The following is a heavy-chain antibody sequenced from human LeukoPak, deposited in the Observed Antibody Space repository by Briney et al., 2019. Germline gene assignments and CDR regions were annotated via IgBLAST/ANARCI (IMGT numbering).Heavy chain of an antibody. Sequence: GRSLRLSCAASGFTFSSYAMHCVRQAPGKGLEWVAVISYDGSNKYYADSVKGRFTISRDNSKNTPYLQMNSLRAEDTAVYYCSGGGITMVRGVLDYWGQGTLVTVSS. CDR2: ISYDGSNK. D-gene: IGHD3-10*01. CDR1: GFTFSSYA. CDR3: SGGGITMVRGVLDY. J-gene: IGHJ4*02. V-gene: IGHV3-30-3*01.